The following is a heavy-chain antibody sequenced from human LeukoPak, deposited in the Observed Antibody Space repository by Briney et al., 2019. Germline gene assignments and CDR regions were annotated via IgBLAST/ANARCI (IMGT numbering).Heavy chain of an antibody. J-gene: IGHJ4*02. CDR1: GGSISSSSYY. CDR3: ARRGMATYYFDY. V-gene: IGHV4-39*07. Sequence: SETLSLTCTVSGGSISSSSYYWGWIRQPPGKGLEWIGSIYYSGSTYYNPSLKSRVTISVDTSKNQFSLKLSSVTAADTAVYYCARRGMATYYFDYWGQGTLVTVSS. D-gene: IGHD5-24*01. CDR2: IYYSGST.